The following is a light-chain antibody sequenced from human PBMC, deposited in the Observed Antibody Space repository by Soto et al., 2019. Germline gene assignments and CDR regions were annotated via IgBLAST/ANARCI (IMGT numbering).Light chain of an antibody. CDR3: CSYAGSGTFV. CDR1: SSDVGYYTL. CDR2: DDS. J-gene: IGLJ2*01. Sequence: QSALTQPASVSGSPGQSITISCTGTSSDVGYYTLVSWYQHHPGKAPKVLIYDDSQRPSGVSNRFSASKSGNTASLTVSGLQAEDAADYYCCSYAGSGTFVFGGGTKLTVL. V-gene: IGLV2-23*02.